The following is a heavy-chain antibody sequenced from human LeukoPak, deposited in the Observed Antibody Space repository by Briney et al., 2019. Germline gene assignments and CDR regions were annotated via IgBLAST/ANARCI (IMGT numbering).Heavy chain of an antibody. CDR1: GGSISSGNYY. V-gene: IGHV4-61*02. Sequence: SETLSLTCTVSGGSISSGNYYWSWIRQPAGKGLEWIGRIHTSGSTNYNPSLKSRLTMSVDTSKNQVSLKLSSMTAADTDVYYCARGFDGPNAFDIWGQGTMVTVSS. CDR3: ARGFDGPNAFDI. D-gene: IGHD3-9*01. CDR2: IHTSGST. J-gene: IGHJ3*02.